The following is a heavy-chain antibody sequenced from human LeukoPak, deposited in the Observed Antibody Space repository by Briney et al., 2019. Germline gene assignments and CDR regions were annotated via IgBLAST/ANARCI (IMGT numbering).Heavy chain of an antibody. V-gene: IGHV4-59*01. CDR1: GXSIISYY. CDR2: ISYTGST. CDR3: ARRGASAAFDH. Sequence: SETLSLTCILSGXSIISYYWSWIRQPPGRGLEWIGDISYTGSTDYNPSLKSRVTMSVDTSKNQFSLNLNSVTAADTAVYFCARRGASAAFDHWGQGALVTVSS. J-gene: IGHJ4*02. D-gene: IGHD1-26*01.